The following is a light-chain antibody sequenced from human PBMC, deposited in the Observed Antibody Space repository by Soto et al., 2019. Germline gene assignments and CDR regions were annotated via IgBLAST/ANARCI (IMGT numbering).Light chain of an antibody. CDR1: SSDVGGYNY. CDR3: CSYAGSYTVYV. Sequence: QSALNQPRSVSGSPGQSVTISCTGTSSDVGGYNYVSWYQQHPGKAPKFMIYDVSKRPSGVPDRFSGSKSGNTASLTISGLQAEDEADYYCCSYAGSYTVYVFGTGTKVTVL. J-gene: IGLJ1*01. CDR2: DVS. V-gene: IGLV2-11*01.